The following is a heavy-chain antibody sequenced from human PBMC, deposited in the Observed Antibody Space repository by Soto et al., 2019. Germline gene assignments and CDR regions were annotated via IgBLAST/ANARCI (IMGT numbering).Heavy chain of an antibody. Sequence: AAETLSLTCTVSRGSISSGDYYWCWIRQPPGKGLEWIGFIYYSGTTYYNPSLKSRVTISIDTSKNQFSLKLRSVTAADTAMYYCARSPPAAIWFDPWGLGTLVTVSS. V-gene: IGHV4-30-4*01. J-gene: IGHJ5*02. CDR1: RGSISSGDYY. D-gene: IGHD2-2*01. CDR2: IYYSGTT. CDR3: ARSPPAAIWFDP.